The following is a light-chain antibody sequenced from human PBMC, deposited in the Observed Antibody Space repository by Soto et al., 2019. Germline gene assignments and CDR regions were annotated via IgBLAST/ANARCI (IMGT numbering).Light chain of an antibody. CDR3: QQLNNYPGT. J-gene: IGKJ1*01. CDR1: QVISSW. V-gene: IGKV1D-12*01. CDR2: AAS. Sequence: DIQMTQAPSFVSAFVGDRVTITCRASQVISSWLACYQQKPAKAPNLLIYAASSLQSGVPSRFSGSGSGTEFTITISSLQPEDFATYYSQQLNNYPGTFGQGTKV.